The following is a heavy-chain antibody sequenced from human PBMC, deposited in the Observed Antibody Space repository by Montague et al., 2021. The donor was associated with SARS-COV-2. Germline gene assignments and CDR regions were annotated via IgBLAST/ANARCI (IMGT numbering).Heavy chain of an antibody. CDR1: GGSISSGGCH. V-gene: IGHV4-31*03. CDR3: ARVQGITMIVVVIGAFDI. Sequence: TLSLTCTVSGGSISSGGCHWSWHRPHPGQGLEWNGYIDYSGSTYYXXXLKSRVTISVDTSKNQFSLKLSSVTAADTAVYYCARVQGITMIVVVIGAFDIWGQGTMVTVSS. CDR2: IDYSGST. D-gene: IGHD3-22*01. J-gene: IGHJ3*02.